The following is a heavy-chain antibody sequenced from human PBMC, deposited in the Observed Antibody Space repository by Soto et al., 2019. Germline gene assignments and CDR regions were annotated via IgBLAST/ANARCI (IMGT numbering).Heavy chain of an antibody. D-gene: IGHD3-16*01. CDR1: GFTVSSNY. CDR3: AREPSIWGPPMEYFDY. V-gene: IGHV3-66*01. CDR2: IYSGGST. Sequence: GGSLRLSCAASGFTVSSNYMSWVRQAPGKGLEWVSVIYSGGSTYYADSVKGRFTISRDNSKNTLYLQMNSLRAEDTAVYYCAREPSIWGPPMEYFDYWGQGTLVTVSS. J-gene: IGHJ4*02.